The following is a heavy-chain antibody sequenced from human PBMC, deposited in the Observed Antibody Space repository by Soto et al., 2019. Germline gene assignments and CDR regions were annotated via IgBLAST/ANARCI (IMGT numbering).Heavy chain of an antibody. CDR2: ISGSGGST. J-gene: IGHJ4*02. Sequence: EVQLLESGGGLVQPGGSLRLSCAASGFTFSSYVMSWVRQAPGKGLEWVSAISGSGGSTYYADSVKGRFTISRDNSKNTLYLQMNSLRAEDTAVYYCAKDPGGFGEFNDYWGQGTLVTVSS. CDR1: GFTFSSYV. V-gene: IGHV3-23*01. D-gene: IGHD3-10*01. CDR3: AKDPGGFGEFNDY.